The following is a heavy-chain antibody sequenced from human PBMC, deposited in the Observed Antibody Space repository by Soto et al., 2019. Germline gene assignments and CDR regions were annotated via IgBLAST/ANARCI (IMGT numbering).Heavy chain of an antibody. CDR3: ARARGPRDRYFDY. CDR1: GFTFSSYE. Sequence: PGGSLRLSCAASGFTFSSYEMNWVRQAPGKGLEWVSYISSSGSTIYYADSVKGRFTISRDNAKNSLYLQMNSLRAEDTAVYYCARARGPRDRYFDYWGQGTLVTVSS. CDR2: ISSSGSTI. V-gene: IGHV3-48*03. J-gene: IGHJ4*02.